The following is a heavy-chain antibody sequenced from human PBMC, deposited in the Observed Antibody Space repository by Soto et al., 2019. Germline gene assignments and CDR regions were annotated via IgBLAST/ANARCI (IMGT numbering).Heavy chain of an antibody. V-gene: IGHV1-2*02. D-gene: IGHD1-26*01. CDR3: AKSGSFVRPSLGYFAY. CDR2: INPNSGGT. Sequence: VKVSCKASGFTFTCHDIHWVRHAPGPGLEWMRWINPNSGGTSYAQKFQGRVTMTRDTAITTAYMELSRLSSVDTAVYYCAKSGSFVRPSLGYFAYWGHGTLVTLSS. J-gene: IGHJ4*01. CDR1: GFTFTCHD.